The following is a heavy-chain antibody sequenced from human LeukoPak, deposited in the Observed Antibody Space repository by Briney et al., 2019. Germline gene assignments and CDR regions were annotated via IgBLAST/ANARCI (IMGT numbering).Heavy chain of an antibody. J-gene: IGHJ6*03. CDR1: GFTFSSYS. V-gene: IGHV3-48*01. CDR3: ARDPGYCSGGSCQYYYYYYMDV. Sequence: GGSLRLSCAASGFTFSSYSMNWVRQAPGKGLEWVSYISSSSTTIYYADSVKGRFTISRDNAKNSLHLQMNSLRAEDTAVYYCARDPGYCSGGSCQYYYYYYMDVWGKGTTVTVSS. CDR2: ISSSSTTI. D-gene: IGHD2-15*01.